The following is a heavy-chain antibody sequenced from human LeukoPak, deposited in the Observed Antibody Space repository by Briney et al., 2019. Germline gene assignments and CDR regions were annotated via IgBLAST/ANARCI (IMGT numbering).Heavy chain of an antibody. CDR3: ARHGDL. J-gene: IGHJ1*01. Sequence: PGGSLRLSCAASGFTFSSYWMSWVRQAPGKGLEWVANIKEDGGEKYSVDSVKGRFTISRDNAMNSLYLKMNSLRAEDTAVYYCARHGDLWGQGTLVTVSS. CDR2: IKEDGGEK. CDR1: GFTFSSYW. V-gene: IGHV3-7*01. D-gene: IGHD3-10*01.